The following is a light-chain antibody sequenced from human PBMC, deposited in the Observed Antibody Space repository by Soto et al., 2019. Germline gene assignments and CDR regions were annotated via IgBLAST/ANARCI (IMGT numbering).Light chain of an antibody. Sequence: DIRLTQSPSLLSASVWDRVTITCRASQGINSYLAWYQQKPGKAPKVRIFDASTLQRGVPSRFSGSGSGTEFTLAISSLQPEDFATYYCQQFNDYPITFGQGTRLEIK. CDR2: DAS. CDR1: QGINSY. V-gene: IGKV1-9*01. CDR3: QQFNDYPIT. J-gene: IGKJ5*01.